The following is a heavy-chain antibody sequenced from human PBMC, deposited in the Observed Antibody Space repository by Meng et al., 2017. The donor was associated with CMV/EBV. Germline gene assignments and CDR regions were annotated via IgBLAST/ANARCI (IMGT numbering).Heavy chain of an antibody. J-gene: IGHJ6*02. CDR2: IIPILGIA. V-gene: IGHV1-69*10. CDR1: GGTFSSHA. Sequence: SVKVSCKASGGTFSSHAISWVRQAPGQGLEWMGGIIPILGIANYAQKFQGRVTITADKSTSTAYMELSSLRSEDTAVYYCARRLSTYDFWSGYSSRGMDVWGQGTTVTVSS. D-gene: IGHD3-3*01. CDR3: ARRLSTYDFWSGYSSRGMDV.